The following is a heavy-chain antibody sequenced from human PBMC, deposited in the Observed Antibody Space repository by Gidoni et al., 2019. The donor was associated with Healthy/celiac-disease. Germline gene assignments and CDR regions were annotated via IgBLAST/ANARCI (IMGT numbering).Heavy chain of an antibody. CDR1: GFTFRSYA. V-gene: IGHV3-23*01. J-gene: IGHJ4*02. CDR2: IRGGGGST. D-gene: IGHD3-10*01. CDR3: AKDPYYYGSGSYLDY. Sequence: VQLLESGGGLVQPGGSLRLSCAASGFTFRSYAMRWVRQAPGKGLGWVSAIRGGGGSTYYADSVKGRLTISRVNAKNTLYLQMNSLRAEDTAVYYCAKDPYYYGSGSYLDYWGQGTLVTVSS.